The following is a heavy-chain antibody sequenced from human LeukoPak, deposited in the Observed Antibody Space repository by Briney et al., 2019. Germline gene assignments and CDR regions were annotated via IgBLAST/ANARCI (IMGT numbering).Heavy chain of an antibody. Sequence: SVTLSLTCTVSGGSISSGGYYWSWIRQHPGKGLEWIGYIYYSGSTYYNPSLKSRVTISVDTSKNQFSLKLSSVTAADTAVYYCARGHYDFWSGLYPYGMDVWGQGTTVTVSS. CDR1: GGSISSGGYY. V-gene: IGHV4-31*03. D-gene: IGHD3-3*01. CDR3: ARGHYDFWSGLYPYGMDV. J-gene: IGHJ6*02. CDR2: IYYSGST.